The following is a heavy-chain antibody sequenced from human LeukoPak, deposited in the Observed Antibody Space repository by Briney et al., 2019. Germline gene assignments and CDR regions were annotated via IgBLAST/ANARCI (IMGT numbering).Heavy chain of an antibody. CDR2: ISYDGSNK. Sequence: GGSLRLSCAASGFTFSSYGMHWVRQAPGKGLEWVAVISYDGSNKYYADSVKGRFTISRDNSKNTLYLQMNSLRAEDTAVYYCAKGRASVYEDAFDIWGQGTMVTVSS. J-gene: IGHJ3*02. V-gene: IGHV3-30*18. D-gene: IGHD5/OR15-5a*01. CDR3: AKGRASVYEDAFDI. CDR1: GFTFSSYG.